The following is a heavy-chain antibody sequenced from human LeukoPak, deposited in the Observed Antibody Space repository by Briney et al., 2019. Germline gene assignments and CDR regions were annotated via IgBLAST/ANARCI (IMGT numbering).Heavy chain of an antibody. CDR3: ARLLGESGAAGRFDP. CDR2: IYYSGTT. D-gene: IGHD5-12*01. Sequence: KASETLSLTCGVSGGSISSYYWSWIRQPPGKGLEWIGNIYYSGTTNYNPSLKSRVTISVDKSKNHFSLNLSSVTAADTAVYYCARLLGESGAAGRFDPWGQGTLVTVSS. V-gene: IGHV4-59*08. CDR1: GGSISSYY. J-gene: IGHJ5*02.